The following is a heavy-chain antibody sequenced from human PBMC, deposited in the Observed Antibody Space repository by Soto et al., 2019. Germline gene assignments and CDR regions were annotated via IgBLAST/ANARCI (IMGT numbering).Heavy chain of an antibody. Sequence: KTSETLSLTCAVYGGSFSGYYWSWIRQPPGKGLEWIGEINHSGSTNYNPSLKSRVTISVDTSKNQFSLKLSSVTAADTAVYYCARGGRLSIAEAVHTFDYWGQGTLVTVSS. CDR1: GGSFSGYY. J-gene: IGHJ4*02. V-gene: IGHV4-34*01. CDR3: ARGGRLSIAEAVHTFDY. CDR2: INHSGST. D-gene: IGHD6-6*01.